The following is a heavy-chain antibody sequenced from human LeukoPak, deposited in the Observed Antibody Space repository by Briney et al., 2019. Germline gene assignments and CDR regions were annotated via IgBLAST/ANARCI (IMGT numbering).Heavy chain of an antibody. Sequence: GGSLRLSCAASGITFSSYSMNWVRQAPGKGLEWVSLVYSGGSTYYADSVKGRFTFSRDNSKNTLYLQMTSLRAEDTAVYYCARVNFAAAAMDVWGKGTTVTVSS. J-gene: IGHJ6*04. V-gene: IGHV3-66*02. D-gene: IGHD6-13*01. CDR1: GITFSSYS. CDR2: VYSGGST. CDR3: ARVNFAAAAMDV.